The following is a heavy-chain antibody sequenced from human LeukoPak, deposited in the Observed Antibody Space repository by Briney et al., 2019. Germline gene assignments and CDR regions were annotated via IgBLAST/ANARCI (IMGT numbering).Heavy chain of an antibody. CDR2: IIPIFGTA. J-gene: IGHJ5*02. V-gene: IGHV1-69*13. D-gene: IGHD4-17*01. CDR1: GYTFTGYY. Sequence: GASVKVSCKASGYTFTGYYMHWVRQAPGQGLEWMGGIIPIFGTANYAQKFQGRVTITADESTSTAYMELSSLRSEDTAVYYCASAIQYGDYATWWFDPWGQGTLVTVSS. CDR3: ASAIQYGDYATWWFDP.